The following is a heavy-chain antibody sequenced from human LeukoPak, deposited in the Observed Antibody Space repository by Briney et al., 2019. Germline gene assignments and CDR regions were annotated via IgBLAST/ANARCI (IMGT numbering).Heavy chain of an antibody. CDR1: GFTFSSYS. CDR2: ISSSSSTI. J-gene: IGHJ4*02. Sequence: GGSLRLSCAASGFTFSSYSMNWVRQAPGKGLEWVSYISSSSSTIYYADSVKGRFTISRDNAKNSLYLQMNSLRDEDTAVYYCASPSDYGDYAFDNWGQGTLVTVPS. V-gene: IGHV3-48*02. D-gene: IGHD4-17*01. CDR3: ASPSDYGDYAFDN.